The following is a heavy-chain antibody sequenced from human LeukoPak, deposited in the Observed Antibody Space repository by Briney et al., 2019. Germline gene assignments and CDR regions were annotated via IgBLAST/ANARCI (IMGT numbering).Heavy chain of an antibody. D-gene: IGHD3-22*01. V-gene: IGHV4-59*01. CDR1: GGSFSSYY. CDR3: ARGSVVVAFFGY. CDR2: IYYSGST. J-gene: IGHJ4*02. Sequence: SETLSLTCAVYGGSFSSYYWSWIRRPPGKGLEWIGYIYYSGSTNYNPSLKSRVTISVDTSKNQFSLKLSSVTAADTAVYYCARGSVVVAFFGYWGQGTLVIVSS.